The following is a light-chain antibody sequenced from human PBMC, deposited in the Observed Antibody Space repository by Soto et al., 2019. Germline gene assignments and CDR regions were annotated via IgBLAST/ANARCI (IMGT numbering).Light chain of an antibody. CDR1: SSDIGGYNY. J-gene: IGLJ3*02. V-gene: IGLV2-14*01. Sequence: QSALTQPASVSGSPGQSVTISCTGTSSDIGGYNYVSWYQQHPGKAPKLMISEVSNRPSGVSNRFSGSKSGNTASLTISGLHTEDEADYYCSSYTASSTAFGGGTKVTVL. CDR3: SSYTASSTA. CDR2: EVS.